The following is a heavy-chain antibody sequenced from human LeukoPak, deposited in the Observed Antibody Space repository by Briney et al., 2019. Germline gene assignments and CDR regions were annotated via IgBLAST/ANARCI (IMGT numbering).Heavy chain of an antibody. J-gene: IGHJ4*02. CDR3: GKGRIAAAGMFGY. Sequence: PGGSLRVSRAASGFTFSSFNMSWVRQAPGKGLEWVSTIRGSGDSTYYTDSVKGRFTISRDNSKNTLYLQMNSLKAEDTAAYYCGKGRIAAAGMFGYWGQGTLVTVSS. D-gene: IGHD6-13*01. CDR2: IRGSGDST. CDR1: GFTFSSFN. V-gene: IGHV3-23*01.